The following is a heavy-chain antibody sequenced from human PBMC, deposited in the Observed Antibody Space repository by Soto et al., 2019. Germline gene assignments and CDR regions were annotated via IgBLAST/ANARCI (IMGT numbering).Heavy chain of an antibody. J-gene: IGHJ6*02. CDR2: IWYDGSNK. CDR3: ARDAPLGGYYSDYYYGMDV. D-gene: IGHD3-22*01. CDR1: GFTFSSYG. V-gene: IGHV3-33*01. Sequence: GGSLRLSCAASGFTFSSYGMHWVRQAPGKGLEWVAVIWYDGSNKYYADSVKGRFTISRDNSKNTLYLQMNSLRAEDTAVYYCARDAPLGGYYSDYYYGMDVWGQGTTVTVSS.